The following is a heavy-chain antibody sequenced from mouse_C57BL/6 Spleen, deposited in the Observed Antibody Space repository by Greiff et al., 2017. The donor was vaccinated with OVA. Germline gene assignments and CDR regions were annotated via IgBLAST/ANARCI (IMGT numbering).Heavy chain of an antibody. CDR1: GYTFTSYW. CDR2: ITPSSGDT. D-gene: IGHD1-1*01. Sequence: QVQLQQSGAELAKPGASVKLSCKASGYTFTSYWMHWVKQRPGQGLEWIGYITPSSGDTKYNQKFKDQATLTADKSSSTAYRQLISLTDEDSAFYDCARRDITTVVAHWYFDVWGTGTTVTVSS. CDR3: ARRDITTVVAHWYFDV. V-gene: IGHV1-7*01. J-gene: IGHJ1*03.